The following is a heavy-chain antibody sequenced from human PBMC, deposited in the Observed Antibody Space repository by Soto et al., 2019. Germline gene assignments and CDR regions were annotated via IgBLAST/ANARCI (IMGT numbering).Heavy chain of an antibody. V-gene: IGHV3-9*01. D-gene: IGHD4-4*01. Sequence: GGSLRLSCAASGFTFDDYAMHWVRQAPGKGLEWVSGISWNSGSIGYADSVKGRFTISRDNAKNSLYLQMNSLRAEDTALYYCAKDGEPSNFNWFDPWGQGTLVTVSS. J-gene: IGHJ5*02. CDR2: ISWNSGSI. CDR3: AKDGEPSNFNWFDP. CDR1: GFTFDDYA.